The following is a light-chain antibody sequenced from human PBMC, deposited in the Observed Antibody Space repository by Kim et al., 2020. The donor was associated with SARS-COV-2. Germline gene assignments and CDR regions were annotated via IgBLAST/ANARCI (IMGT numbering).Light chain of an antibody. Sequence: ASVGDRVAVTCRTSQGIDNHLAWDQQKPGKAPKLLIFAASTLQSGGPSRFSGSGSGTEFTLTVSSLQPEDFAIYYCQQLNTYPWTFGQGTKVDIK. J-gene: IGKJ1*01. CDR1: QGIDNH. CDR2: AAS. CDR3: QQLNTYPWT. V-gene: IGKV1-9*01.